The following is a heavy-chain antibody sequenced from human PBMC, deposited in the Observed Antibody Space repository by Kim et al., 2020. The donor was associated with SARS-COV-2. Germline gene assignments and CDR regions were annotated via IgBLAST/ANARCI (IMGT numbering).Heavy chain of an antibody. CDR2: DRSKK. Sequence: DRSKKYYADSVKGQFTISRDNSKNTLYLQMNSLRAEDTAVYYCAKAEAYDYWGQGTLVTVSS. CDR3: AKAEAYDY. J-gene: IGHJ4*02. V-gene: IGHV3-30*02.